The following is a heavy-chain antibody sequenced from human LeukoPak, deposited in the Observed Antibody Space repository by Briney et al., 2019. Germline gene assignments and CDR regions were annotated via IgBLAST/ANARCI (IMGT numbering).Heavy chain of an antibody. CDR3: VRKALGYRLGYGDY. D-gene: IGHD5-12*01. CDR2: ISANGGST. CDR1: GFTFSTYA. J-gene: IGHJ4*02. Sequence: GGPLRLSCAASGFTFSTYAMSWVRQAPGKGLEWVSAISANGGSTFYADSVKGRFTVSRDSSKDTLYLQMNSLRAEDTAVYFCVRKALGYRLGYGDYWGQGTLVTASS. V-gene: IGHV3-23*01.